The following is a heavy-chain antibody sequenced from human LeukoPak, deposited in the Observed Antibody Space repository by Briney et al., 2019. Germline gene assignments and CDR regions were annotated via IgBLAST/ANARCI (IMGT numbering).Heavy chain of an antibody. CDR3: AKVDTVLGRPFDP. Sequence: PGGSLRLSCAASGFTFSSYTMSWVRQAPGKGLEWVSAISGSSSSTYYADSVKGRFTISRDNSKNTLYLQMNSLRADDTAVYYCAKVDTVLGRPFDPWGQGTLVTVSS. CDR2: ISGSSSST. J-gene: IGHJ5*02. CDR1: GFTFSSYT. D-gene: IGHD3-16*01. V-gene: IGHV3-23*01.